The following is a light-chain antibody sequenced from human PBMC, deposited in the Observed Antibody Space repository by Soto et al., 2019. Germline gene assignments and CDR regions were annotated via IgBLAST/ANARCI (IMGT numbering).Light chain of an antibody. CDR3: QQSYTILVT. V-gene: IGKV1-12*01. CDR1: QGISNW. CDR2: AAS. J-gene: IGKJ5*01. Sequence: DIKMTQSACTLSAYVGERVTITCRASQGISNWLAWYQQKPGKAPKLLIYAASSLQSGVPSRFSGSGSGTDFTLTISSLHPEDFATYFCQQSYTILVTFGQGTRLEI.